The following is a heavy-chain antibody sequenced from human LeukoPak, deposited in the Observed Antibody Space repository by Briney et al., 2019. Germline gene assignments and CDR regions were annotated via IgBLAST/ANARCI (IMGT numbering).Heavy chain of an antibody. Sequence: PSETLSLTCIVSGDSISSHYWTWIRQSAGKGLEWIGYTSYGGSTNYNPSLKSRVTISVDTSKNHFSLKLTSVTAADTAVYYCASSGVTGNYYYFMDVWGKGTTVTVSS. CDR3: ASSGVTGNYYYFMDV. CDR2: TSYGGST. V-gene: IGHV4-59*11. J-gene: IGHJ6*03. CDR1: GDSISSHY. D-gene: IGHD2-21*02.